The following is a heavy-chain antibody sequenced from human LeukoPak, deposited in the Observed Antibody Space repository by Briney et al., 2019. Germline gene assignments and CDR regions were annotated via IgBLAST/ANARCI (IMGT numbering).Heavy chain of an antibody. CDR1: GFSFSDYA. D-gene: IGHD1-1*01. J-gene: IGHJ4*02. CDR3: AKANWVSNADAVW. CDR2: IRGGGDT. V-gene: IGHV3-23*01. Sequence: PGGSLRLSCAASGFSFSDYAMSWVRQAPARGPEWVSSIRGGGDTFYADSVKGRFTLSRDYSRNTVYLQLNNLRVEDTAIYYCAKANWVSNADAVWWGQGTQVTVSS.